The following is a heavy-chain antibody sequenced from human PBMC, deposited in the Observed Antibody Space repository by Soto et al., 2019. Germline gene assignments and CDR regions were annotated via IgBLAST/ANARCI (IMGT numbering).Heavy chain of an antibody. CDR1: GGTFSSYA. D-gene: IGHD2-2*01. CDR2: IIPIFGTA. J-gene: IGHJ6*02. Sequence: QVQLVQSGAEVKKPGSSVKVSCKASGGTFSSYAISWVRQAPGQGLEWMGGIIPIFGTANYAQKFQGRVTITADETTSTAYMEQSSVRSEDTAVYYCARHVPAAGYSYGMDVWGQGTTVTVSS. CDR3: ARHVPAAGYSYGMDV. V-gene: IGHV1-69*12.